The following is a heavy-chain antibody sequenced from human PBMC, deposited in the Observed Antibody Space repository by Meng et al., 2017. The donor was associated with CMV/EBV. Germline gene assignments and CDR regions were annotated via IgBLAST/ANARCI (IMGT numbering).Heavy chain of an antibody. CDR3: ASDMRPEPDYYYYYGMDV. CDR1: GGTFSSYV. V-gene: IGHV1-69*05. CDR2: IIPIFGTA. J-gene: IGHJ6*02. Sequence: SSVKVSCKASGGTFSSYVISWVRQAPGQGLEWMGGIIPIFGTANYAQKFQGRVTITTDESTSTAYMELSSLRSEDTAVYYCASDMRPEPDYYYYYGMDVWGQGTTVTVSS.